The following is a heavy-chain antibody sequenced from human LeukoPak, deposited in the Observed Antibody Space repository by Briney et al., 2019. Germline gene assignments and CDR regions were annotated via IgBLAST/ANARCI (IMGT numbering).Heavy chain of an antibody. D-gene: IGHD3-22*01. CDR2: ISYDGSKK. CDR1: GFTFSSYG. Sequence: GGSLRLSCAASGFTFSSYGMHWVRQAPGKGLEWVAAISYDGSKKYYADSVKGRFTISRDNSKNTLYLQMNSLRAEDTAVYYCAGDSSGYPADYWGQGTLVTVSS. J-gene: IGHJ4*02. V-gene: IGHV3-30*03. CDR3: AGDSSGYPADY.